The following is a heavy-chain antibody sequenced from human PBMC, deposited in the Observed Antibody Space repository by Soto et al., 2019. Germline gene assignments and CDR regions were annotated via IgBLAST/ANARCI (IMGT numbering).Heavy chain of an antibody. Sequence: QVQLVESGGGVVQPGRSLRLSCAASGFTFSSYGMHWVRQAPGKGLEWVAVISYDGSNKYYADSVKGRFTIYRDNSKNTLYLQMNSMGAEDTAVYYCAKDEARVWSGYRFDYWGQGTLVTVSS. CDR3: AKDEARVWSGYRFDY. V-gene: IGHV3-30*18. J-gene: IGHJ4*02. CDR1: GFTFSSYG. CDR2: ISYDGSNK. D-gene: IGHD3-3*01.